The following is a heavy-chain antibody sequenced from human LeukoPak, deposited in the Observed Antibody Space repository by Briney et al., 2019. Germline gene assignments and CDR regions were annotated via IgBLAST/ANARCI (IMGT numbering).Heavy chain of an antibody. J-gene: IGHJ4*02. CDR2: INHGGST. CDR1: GGPLSDYY. CDR3: ATQGKSGYTSA. V-gene: IGHV4-34*01. Sequence: SETLSLLRAVYGGPLSDYYWTWIRQPPGKGLEWIGEINHGGSTNYNPSLKSRFTISVDTSKNQLSLKLSSVTAADTAMYYCATQGKSGYTSAWGQGTLVTVSS. D-gene: IGHD3-22*01.